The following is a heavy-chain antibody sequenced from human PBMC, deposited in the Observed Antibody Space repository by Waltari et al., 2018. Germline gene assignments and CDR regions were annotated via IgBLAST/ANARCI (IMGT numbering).Heavy chain of an antibody. CDR2: IYTSGST. Sequence: QVQLQESGPGLVKPSETLSLTCTVSGGSISSYYWSWIRQPAGKGLEWIGRIYTSGSTNYNPSLKRRVTMSVDTSKNQFSLKLSSVTAADTAVYYCARSSDYYDSRYFDYWGQGTLVTVSS. D-gene: IGHD3-22*01. J-gene: IGHJ4*02. CDR1: GGSISSYY. CDR3: ARSSDYYDSRYFDY. V-gene: IGHV4-4*07.